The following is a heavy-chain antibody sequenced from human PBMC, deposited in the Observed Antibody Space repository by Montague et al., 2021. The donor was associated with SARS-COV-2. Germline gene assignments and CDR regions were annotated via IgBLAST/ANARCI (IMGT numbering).Heavy chain of an antibody. D-gene: IGHD3-10*01. CDR1: GFTVSSNY. CDR3: ARDLTFGSGRGYYYYGMDV. Sequence: SLRLSCAASGFTVSSNYMSWVRQAPGKGLEWVSVIYSGGSTYYADSVKGRFTISRHNSKNTLYLQMNSLRAEDTAVYYCARDLTFGSGRGYYYYGMDVWGQGTRVNGSS. CDR2: IYSGGST. J-gene: IGHJ6*01. V-gene: IGHV3-53*04.